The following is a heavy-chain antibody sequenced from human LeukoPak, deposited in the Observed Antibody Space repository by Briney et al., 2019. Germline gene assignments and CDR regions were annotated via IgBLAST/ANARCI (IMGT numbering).Heavy chain of an antibody. CDR2: ISMSGSVI. Sequence: GXSLRLSCAASGFTFSDYEMNWVRQAPGKGLEWVSYISMSGSVIHYADSVKGRFTISRDNAKNSLYLQMNSLRAVDTAVYYCARDGGRTASGFRPHYFDYWGQGALVIVSS. CDR1: GFTFSDYE. V-gene: IGHV3-48*03. CDR3: ARDGGRTASGFRPHYFDY. D-gene: IGHD3-16*01. J-gene: IGHJ4*02.